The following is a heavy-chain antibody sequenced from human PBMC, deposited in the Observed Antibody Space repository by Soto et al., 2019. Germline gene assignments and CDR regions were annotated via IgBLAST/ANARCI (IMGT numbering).Heavy chain of an antibody. CDR2: INAGNGNT. Sequence: QVQLVQSGAEVKEPGASVKVSCKAFGYTFTTYNIHWLRQAPGQGLEWMGWINAGNGNTRSSRKFQGRVTITRDTSATTAYLEVDSLRSEDTAIYYCARVAPSGGSVPRFDPWVQGTLLTVSS. V-gene: IGHV1-3*01. CDR1: GYTFTTYN. J-gene: IGHJ5*02. D-gene: IGHD3-10*01. CDR3: ARVAPSGGSVPRFDP.